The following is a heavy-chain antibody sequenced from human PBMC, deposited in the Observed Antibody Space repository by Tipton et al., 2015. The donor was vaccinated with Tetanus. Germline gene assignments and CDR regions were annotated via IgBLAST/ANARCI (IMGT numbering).Heavy chain of an antibody. CDR3: ARRGNQAGSSSGGLDV. CDR2: LYYSGSI. Sequence: TLSLTCTVSGGSVNIASYSWSWIRQPPGKGLEWIGNLYYSGSIHDNPSLQRRVTISADTAKNQFSLKLTSVTAADTAIYYCARRGNQAGSSSGGLDVWGQGTAVTVSS. CDR1: GGSVNIASYS. V-gene: IGHV4-61*01. J-gene: IGHJ6*02. D-gene: IGHD3-10*01.